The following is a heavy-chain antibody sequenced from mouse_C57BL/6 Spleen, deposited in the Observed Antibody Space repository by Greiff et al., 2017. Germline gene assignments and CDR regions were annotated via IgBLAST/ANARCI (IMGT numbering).Heavy chain of an antibody. D-gene: IGHD2-2*01. CDR2: INPNSGGT. J-gene: IGHJ3*01. V-gene: IGHV1-22*01. Sequence: EVKLVESGPELVKPGASVKMSCKASGYTFTDYNMHWVKQSHGQSLEWIGYINPNSGGTSYNQKFKGKATLTVNKSSSTAYMELRSLTSEDSAVYYCARRGVVTSWFAYWGQGTLVTVSA. CDR1: GYTFTDYN. CDR3: ARRGVVTSWFAY.